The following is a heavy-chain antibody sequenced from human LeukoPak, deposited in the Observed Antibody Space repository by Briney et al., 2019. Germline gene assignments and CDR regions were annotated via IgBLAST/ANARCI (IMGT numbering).Heavy chain of an antibody. J-gene: IGHJ6*02. CDR1: GFTFDDYG. D-gene: IGHD6-13*01. V-gene: IGHV3-11*01. CDR2: ISSSGSTI. CDR3: ARYVGRIAAAVDV. Sequence: PGGSLRLSCAASGFTFDDYGMSWVRQAPGKGLEWVSYISSSGSTIYYADSVKGRFTISRDNAKNSLYLQMNSLRAEDTAVYYCARYVGRIAAAVDVWGQGTTVTVSS.